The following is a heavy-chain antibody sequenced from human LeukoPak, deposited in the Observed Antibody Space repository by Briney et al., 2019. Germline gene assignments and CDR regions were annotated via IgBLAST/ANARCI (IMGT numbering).Heavy chain of an antibody. CDR3: AREQSGTRCWYTVYY. CDR1: GFTFSTYA. Sequence: GGSLRLSCAASGFTFSTYAITWVRQGPGKGLEWVSAIRPDGDRTYYANSVRGRFTISRDNSKDTVYLQINSLRVEDTAVYNCAREQSGTRCWYTVYYWGQGTLVTVSS. D-gene: IGHD6-13*01. J-gene: IGHJ4*02. CDR2: IRPDGDRT. V-gene: IGHV3-23*01.